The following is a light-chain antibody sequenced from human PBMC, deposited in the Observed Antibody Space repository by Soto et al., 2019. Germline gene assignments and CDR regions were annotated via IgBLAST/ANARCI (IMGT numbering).Light chain of an antibody. CDR1: SGHSSYA. J-gene: IGLJ2*01. CDR3: QTWDTGARVV. V-gene: IGLV4-69*01. Sequence: QSELTQSPSASASLGASAKLTCTLSSGHSSYAIAWHQQQPEKGPRYLMKLSSDGSHSKGDGIPDRFSGSSSGAERYLTISSLQSEDEADYYCQTWDTGARVVFGGGTKLTVL. CDR2: LSSDGSH.